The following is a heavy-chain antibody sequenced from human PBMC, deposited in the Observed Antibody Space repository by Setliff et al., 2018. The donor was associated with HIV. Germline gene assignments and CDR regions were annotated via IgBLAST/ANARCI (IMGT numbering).Heavy chain of an antibody. Sequence: SETLSLTCSVSGVSINRTDHYWGWIRQSPGKRLEWIGSVSQSGSTYYNPSLKSQITISVDRPKNLFSLKLISVTAADQGVYYCARVPVAGANWFDPWGLGTLVTVSS. CDR2: VSQSGST. J-gene: IGHJ5*02. D-gene: IGHD2-21*01. CDR3: ARVPVAGANWFDP. V-gene: IGHV4-39*01. CDR1: GVSINRTDHY.